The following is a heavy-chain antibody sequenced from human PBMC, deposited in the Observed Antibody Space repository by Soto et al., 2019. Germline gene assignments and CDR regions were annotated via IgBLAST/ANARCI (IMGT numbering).Heavy chain of an antibody. V-gene: IGHV5-51*01. Sequence: GESLKISCKGSGYSFTSYWIGWLRQMPGKGLEWMGIIYPGDSDTRYSPSFQGQVTISADKSISTAYLQWSSLKASDTAMYYCARYRDDSYYYYGMDVWGQGTTVTVSS. D-gene: IGHD1-1*01. CDR3: ARYRDDSYYYYGMDV. CDR1: GYSFTSYW. J-gene: IGHJ6*02. CDR2: IYPGDSDT.